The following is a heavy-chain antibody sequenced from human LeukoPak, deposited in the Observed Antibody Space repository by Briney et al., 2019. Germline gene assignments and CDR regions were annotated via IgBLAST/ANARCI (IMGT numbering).Heavy chain of an antibody. CDR1: GGPINSGNYD. Sequence: PSETLSLTCAVSGGPINSGNYDWGWIRQPPGKGLQWIGSINHSGSPYYTPSLQGRVTMSVDTSKNQFSLKLSSVTAADTAVYYCARVLEGFYQLLSIYDAFDIWGQGTMVTVSS. CDR2: INHSGSP. D-gene: IGHD2-2*01. V-gene: IGHV4-39*01. J-gene: IGHJ3*02. CDR3: ARVLEGFYQLLSIYDAFDI.